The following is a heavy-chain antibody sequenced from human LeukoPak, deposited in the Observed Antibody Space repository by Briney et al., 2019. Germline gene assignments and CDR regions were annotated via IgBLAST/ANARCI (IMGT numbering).Heavy chain of an antibody. D-gene: IGHD3-3*01. CDR2: ISAYNGNT. CDR3: ARGATEGFWSGYYLSLGAFDI. Sequence: GASVKVSCKASGYTFTSYGISWVRQAPGQGLEWMGWISAYNGNTNYAQKLQGRVTMTTDTSTSTAYMELRSLRSDDTAVYYCARGATEGFWSGYYLSLGAFDIWGQGTMVTVSS. V-gene: IGHV1-18*01. CDR1: GYTFTSYG. J-gene: IGHJ3*02.